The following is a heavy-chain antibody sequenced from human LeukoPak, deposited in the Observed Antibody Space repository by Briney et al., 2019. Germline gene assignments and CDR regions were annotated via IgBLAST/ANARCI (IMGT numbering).Heavy chain of an antibody. D-gene: IGHD6-19*01. CDR3: ARRPLGQWLEMGAFDI. Sequence: PSQTLSLTCAISGDSVSSNSAAWNWIRQSPSRGLEWLGRTYYRSKWYNDYAVFVKSRITINPDTSKNQFSLQLNSVTPEDTAVYYCARRPLGQWLEMGAFDIWGQGTMVTVSS. CDR2: TYYRSKWYN. V-gene: IGHV6-1*01. CDR1: GDSVSSNSAA. J-gene: IGHJ3*02.